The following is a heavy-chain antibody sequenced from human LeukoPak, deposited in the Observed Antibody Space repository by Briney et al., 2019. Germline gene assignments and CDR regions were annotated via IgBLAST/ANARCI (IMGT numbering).Heavy chain of an antibody. V-gene: IGHV4-34*01. D-gene: IGHD2-2*01. Sequence: SETLSLTCAVYGGSFSGYYWSWIRQPPGKGLEWIGEINHSGSTNYNPSLKSRVTISVDTSKNQFSLKLSPVTAADTAVYYCARGDCSSTSCYSDAFDIWGQGTMVTVSS. CDR3: ARGDCSSTSCYSDAFDI. CDR1: GGSFSGYY. CDR2: INHSGST. J-gene: IGHJ3*02.